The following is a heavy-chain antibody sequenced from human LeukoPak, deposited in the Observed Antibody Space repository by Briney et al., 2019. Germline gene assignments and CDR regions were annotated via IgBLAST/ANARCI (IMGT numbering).Heavy chain of an antibody. Sequence: SQTLSLTCAISGDSLSSNSAAWNWIRQSPSRCLEWQGRTYYRSKWYNDYALSVNSRIPITTDTYKNQFSLQLKFVTPEDTAVYYCARETSIAAAGSYYYYGMDVWGQGTTVTVSS. CDR1: GDSLSSNSAA. V-gene: IGHV6-1*01. J-gene: IGHJ6*02. D-gene: IGHD6-13*01. CDR3: ARETSIAAAGSYYYYGMDV. CDR2: TYYRSKWYN.